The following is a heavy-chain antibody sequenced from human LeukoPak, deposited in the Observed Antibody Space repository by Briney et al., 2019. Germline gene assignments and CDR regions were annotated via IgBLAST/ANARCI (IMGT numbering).Heavy chain of an antibody. D-gene: IGHD2-2*02. CDR3: ARGRYCSSTSCYRPWFDP. CDR1: GYTFTSYD. J-gene: IGHJ5*02. V-gene: IGHV1-8*03. CDR2: MNPNSGNT. Sequence: ASVKVSCKASGYTFTSYDINWVRQATGQGLEWMGWMNPNSGNTGYAQKFQGRVTITRNTSISTAYMELSSLRSEDTAVYYCARGRYCSSTSCYRPWFDPWGQGTLVTVSS.